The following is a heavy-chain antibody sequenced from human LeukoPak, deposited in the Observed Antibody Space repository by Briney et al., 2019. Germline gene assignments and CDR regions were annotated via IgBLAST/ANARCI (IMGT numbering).Heavy chain of an antibody. D-gene: IGHD6-13*01. V-gene: IGHV3-30*04. CDR1: GFTFSDYT. CDR2: ISYDGSQK. J-gene: IGHJ4*02. CDR3: ARAESSSWHNFDF. Sequence: PGGSLRLSCAASGFTFSDYTMHWVRQAPGKGLEWVSVISYDGSQKYYADSVKGRLTISRDNSRNTLYLQMNGLRPEDTAVYYCARAESSSWHNFDFWGQGTLVTVSS.